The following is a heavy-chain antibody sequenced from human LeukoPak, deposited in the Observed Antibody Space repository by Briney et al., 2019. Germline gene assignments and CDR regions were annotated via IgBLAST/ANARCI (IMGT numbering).Heavy chain of an antibody. CDR2: IYYSGST. Sequence: SETLSLTCTVSGGSISSYYWSWIRQPPGKGLEWIGYIYYSGSTNYNPSLKSRVTISVDTSKNQFSLKLTSVTAADTAVYYCARDRDGDNWFDPWGQGTLVTVSS. V-gene: IGHV4-59*01. CDR1: GGSISSYY. D-gene: IGHD5-24*01. J-gene: IGHJ5*02. CDR3: ARDRDGDNWFDP.